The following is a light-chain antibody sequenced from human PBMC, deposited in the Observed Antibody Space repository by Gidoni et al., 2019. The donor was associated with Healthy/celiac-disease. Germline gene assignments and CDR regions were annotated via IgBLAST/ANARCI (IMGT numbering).Light chain of an antibody. Sequence: DVQLTQSPSFLASSVVHKVTITCRVSQVISSYLAWYQQKPGKAPKLLIYAASTLQSGVPSRFSGRGSGTEFTLTISSQQHEDFANYCRQQLNSYHLFGGGTKVEIK. V-gene: IGKV1-9*01. CDR3: QQLNSYHL. CDR1: QVISSY. CDR2: AAS. J-gene: IGKJ4*01.